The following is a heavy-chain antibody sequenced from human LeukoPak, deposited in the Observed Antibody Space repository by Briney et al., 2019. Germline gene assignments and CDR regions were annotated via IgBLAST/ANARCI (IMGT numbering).Heavy chain of an antibody. CDR2: INPNSGGT. D-gene: IGHD1-26*01. J-gene: IGHJ4*02. CDR3: AREVISGSYCDY. V-gene: IGHV1-2*02. CDR1: GYTFTGYY. Sequence: ASVKVSCKASGYTFTGYYLHWVRQAPGQGLEWMGWINPNSGGTNYAQKFQGRVTMTRDTSISTAYMELSRLRSDDTAVYYCAREVISGSYCDYWGQGTLVTVSS.